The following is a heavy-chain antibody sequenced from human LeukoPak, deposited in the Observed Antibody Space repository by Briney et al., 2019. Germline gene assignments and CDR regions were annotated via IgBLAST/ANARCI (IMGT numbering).Heavy chain of an antibody. V-gene: IGHV3-23*01. D-gene: IGHD2-8*01. CDR1: GFTFSSYA. CDR3: AKDLLYRYFDY. Sequence: GGSLRPSCAASGFTFSSYAMSWVRQAPGKGLEWVSAISGSGGSTYYADSVKGRFTISSDNSKNTLYLQMNSLRAEDTAVYYCAKDLLYRYFDYWGQGTLVTVSS. J-gene: IGHJ4*02. CDR2: ISGSGGST.